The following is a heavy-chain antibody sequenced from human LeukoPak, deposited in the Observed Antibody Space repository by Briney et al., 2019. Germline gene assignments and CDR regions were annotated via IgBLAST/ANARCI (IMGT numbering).Heavy chain of an antibody. CDR3: ARRPVAGRYWYFDL. Sequence: SETLSFTCTVSGGSISSYYWSWIRQPPGKGLEWIGYIYYSGSTNYNPSLKSRVTISVDTSKNQFSLKLSSVTAADTAVYYCARRPVAGRYWYFDLWGRGTLVTVSS. CDR2: IYYSGST. J-gene: IGHJ2*01. V-gene: IGHV4-59*08. CDR1: GGSISSYY. D-gene: IGHD6-19*01.